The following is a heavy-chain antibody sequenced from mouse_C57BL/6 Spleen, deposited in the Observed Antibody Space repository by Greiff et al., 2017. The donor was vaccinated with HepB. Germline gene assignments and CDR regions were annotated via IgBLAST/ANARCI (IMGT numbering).Heavy chain of an antibody. J-gene: IGHJ4*01. CDR2: ISDGGSYT. D-gene: IGHD2-1*01. V-gene: IGHV5-4*01. CDR3: AREGYYGNYPYAMDY. CDR1: GFTFSSYA. Sequence: EVQLVESGGGLVKPGGSLKLSCAASGFTFSSYAMSWVRQTPEKRLEWVATISDGGSYTYYPDNVKGRFTISRDNAKNNLYLQMSHLKSEDTAMYYCAREGYYGNYPYAMDYWGQGTSVTVSS.